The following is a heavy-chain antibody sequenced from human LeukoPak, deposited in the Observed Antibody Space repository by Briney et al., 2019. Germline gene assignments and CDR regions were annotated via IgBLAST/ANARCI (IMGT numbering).Heavy chain of an antibody. J-gene: IGHJ4*02. CDR3: ARGIGGFYDSRGYYNY. V-gene: IGHV3-53*01. D-gene: IGHD3-22*01. Sequence: PGGPLRLSCAASGFTVSSNYMSWVRQAPGKGREWVSVIYSGVTTYYAESVKGRFTISRDNSKNTLFLQMNSLRAEDTAVYYCARGIGGFYDSRGYYNYWGQGTLVTVSS. CDR2: IYSGVTT. CDR1: GFTVSSNY.